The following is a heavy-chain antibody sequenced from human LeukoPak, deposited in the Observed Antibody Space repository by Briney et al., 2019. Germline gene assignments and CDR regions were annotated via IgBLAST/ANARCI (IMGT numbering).Heavy chain of an antibody. J-gene: IGHJ4*02. D-gene: IGHD6-19*01. V-gene: IGHV3-15*07. CDR2: IKSKTDGGTT. CDR1: GFTFNSAW. Sequence: GGSLRLSCAASGFTFNSAWMNWVRQAPGKGLEWVGRIKSKTDGGTTDYAAPVKGRFTISRDDSKNTLYLQMNSLRAEDTAVYYCAKETIAVAGTFFDYWGQGTLVTVSS. CDR3: AKETIAVAGTFFDY.